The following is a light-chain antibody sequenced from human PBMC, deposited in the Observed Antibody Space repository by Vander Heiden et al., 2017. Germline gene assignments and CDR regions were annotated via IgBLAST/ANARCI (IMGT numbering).Light chain of an antibody. V-gene: IGLV3-21*02. CDR2: DDS. CDR1: NIGSKS. Sequence: SYVLTQPPSVSVAPGQTARITCGGNNIGSKSVHWYQQKPGQAPVLVVYDDSDRPSWIPERFSGSNSGNTATLTISRVDAGDDADYYCQVWDSSSDHYVFGTGTKVTVL. CDR3: QVWDSSSDHYV. J-gene: IGLJ1*01.